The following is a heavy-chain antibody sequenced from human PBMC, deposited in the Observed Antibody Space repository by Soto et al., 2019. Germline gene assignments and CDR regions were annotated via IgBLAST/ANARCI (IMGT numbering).Heavy chain of an antibody. J-gene: IGHJ4*02. V-gene: IGHV3-23*01. CDR1: GCTFNSYG. D-gene: IGHD3-10*01. CDR3: AKDLVHGNYFDY. CDR2: ISRSGGST. Sequence: GRSLRLCSAASGCTFNSYGMSWVRQAQGKGLEWVSTISRSGGSTYYADSVKGRFTISRDNSKNTLYLQMNSLRADDTALYYCAKDLVHGNYFDYWGQGTQVTVSS.